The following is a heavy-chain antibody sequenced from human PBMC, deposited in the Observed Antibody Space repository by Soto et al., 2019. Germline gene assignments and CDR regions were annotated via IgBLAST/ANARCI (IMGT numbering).Heavy chain of an antibody. CDR3: TTDLSKGITIFGVVIWDDY. D-gene: IGHD3-3*01. CDR2: IKSKTDGGTT. CDR1: GFTFSNAW. V-gene: IGHV3-15*01. Sequence: EVQLVESGGGLVKPGGSLRLSCAASGFTFSNAWMSWVRQAPGKGLEWVGRIKSKTDGGTTDYAAPVKGRFTISRDDSKTTLYLQMNSLKTEDTAVYYCTTDLSKGITIFGVVIWDDYWGQGTLVTVSS. J-gene: IGHJ4*02.